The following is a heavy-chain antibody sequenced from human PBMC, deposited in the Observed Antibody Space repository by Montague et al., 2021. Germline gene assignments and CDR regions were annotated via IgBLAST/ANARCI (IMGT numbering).Heavy chain of an antibody. CDR1: RSLINSDYY. CDR2: VSHGGRT. V-gene: IGHV4-38-2*02. Sequence: SETLSLTCTVSRSLINSDYYWGWIRQPPGKGLEWMGSVSHGGRTYYNPSLKSRVTITVDTSTNHFSLKLSSVTAADTAMYYCSRERDRYYYMDIWGKGTTITGSS. CDR3: SRERDRYYYMDI. J-gene: IGHJ6*03.